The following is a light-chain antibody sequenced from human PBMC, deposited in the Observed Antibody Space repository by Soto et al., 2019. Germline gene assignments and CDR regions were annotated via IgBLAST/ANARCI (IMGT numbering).Light chain of an antibody. CDR1: QSVSSN. CDR3: QQYNNWPRT. J-gene: IGKJ5*01. Sequence: EIVMTQSPAAIAMSPWERGNLSCRASQSVSSNLAWYQQKPGQAPRLLIYGASTRATGIPARFSGSGSGTEFTLTISSLQSEDFAVYYCQQYNNWPRTFGQGTRLEI. CDR2: GAS. V-gene: IGKV3-15*01.